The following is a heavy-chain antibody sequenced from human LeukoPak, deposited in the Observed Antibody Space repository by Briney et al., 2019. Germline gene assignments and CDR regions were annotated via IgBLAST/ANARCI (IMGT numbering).Heavy chain of an antibody. Sequence: GGSLRLSCAASGFTFTSYSMNWVRQAPGKGLEWVGFIRSKAYGETADYAASVKGRFTISRDDSKAIAYLQMNSLKTEDTAVYHCTRDRGAYNLYDYWGQGTLVTVSS. D-gene: IGHD1-1*01. CDR2: IRSKAYGETA. V-gene: IGHV3-49*04. J-gene: IGHJ4*02. CDR1: GFTFTSYS. CDR3: TRDRGAYNLYDY.